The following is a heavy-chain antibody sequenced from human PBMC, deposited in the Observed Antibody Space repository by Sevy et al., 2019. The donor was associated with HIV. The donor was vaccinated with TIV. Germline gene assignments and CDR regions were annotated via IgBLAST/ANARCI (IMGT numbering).Heavy chain of an antibody. J-gene: IGHJ4*01. CDR3: ARLYSGSFDY. D-gene: IGHD5-12*01. CDR2: INHSGST. CDR1: GASFSGYY. V-gene: IGHV4-34*01. Sequence: SETLSLTCAVYGASFSGYYWSWIRQPPGKGLEWIGEINHSGSTNYNPSLKSRVTISVDTSKNQFSLKLSSVTAADTAVYYCARLYSGSFDYWGQEPWSPSPQ.